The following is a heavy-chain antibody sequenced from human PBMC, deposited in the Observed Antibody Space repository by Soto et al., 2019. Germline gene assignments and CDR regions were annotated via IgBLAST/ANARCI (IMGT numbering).Heavy chain of an antibody. V-gene: IGHV3-30*18. CDR3: AKAGGATLDYFDY. CDR2: ISYDGSNK. D-gene: IGHD1-26*01. CDR1: GFTFSSYG. Sequence: GGSLRLSCAASGFTFSSYGMHWVRQAPGKGLEWVAVISYDGSNKYYADSVKGRFTISRDNSKNMLYLQMNSLRAEDTAVYYCAKAGGATLDYFDYWGQGTLVTVSS. J-gene: IGHJ4*02.